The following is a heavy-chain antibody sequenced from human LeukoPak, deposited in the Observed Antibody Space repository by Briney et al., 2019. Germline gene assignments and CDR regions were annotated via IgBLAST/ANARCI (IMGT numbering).Heavy chain of an antibody. Sequence: GLEWIGRIYTSGSTNYTPSLKSRLTMSVDTSKNQFSLKLSSVTAADTAVYYCAREYGVIDYWGQGTLVTVSS. V-gene: IGHV4-4*07. J-gene: IGHJ4*02. D-gene: IGHD4-17*01. CDR3: AREYGVIDY. CDR2: IYTSGST.